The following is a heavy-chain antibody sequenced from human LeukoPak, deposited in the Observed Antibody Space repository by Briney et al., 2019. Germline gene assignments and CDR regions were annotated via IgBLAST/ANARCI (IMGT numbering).Heavy chain of an antibody. CDR2: FDPEDGET. Sequence: ASVKVSCKVSGYTLTELSMHWVRQAPGKGLEWMGGFDPEDGETIYAQKIQGRVTMTEDTSTDTAYMELSSLRSEDTAVYYCATAKVFCSGGSCRNYYFDYWGQGTLVAVSS. D-gene: IGHD2-15*01. CDR1: GYTLTELS. V-gene: IGHV1-24*01. CDR3: ATAKVFCSGGSCRNYYFDY. J-gene: IGHJ4*02.